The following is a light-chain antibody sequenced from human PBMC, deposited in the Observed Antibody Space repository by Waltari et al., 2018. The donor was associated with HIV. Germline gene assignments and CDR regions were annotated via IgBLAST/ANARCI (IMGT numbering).Light chain of an antibody. Sequence: QSVLTQPLSASGTPGQRVTISCSGSSSHIGDFSVSWYQHLPGAAPKLLIYANNQRPSGVPDRFSGSRSGTSASLAISGLRSEDEAVYFCAVWDDSLRGGVFGGGTKLTVL. J-gene: IGLJ3*02. CDR3: AVWDDSLRGGV. V-gene: IGLV1-47*01. CDR2: ANN. CDR1: SSHIGDFS.